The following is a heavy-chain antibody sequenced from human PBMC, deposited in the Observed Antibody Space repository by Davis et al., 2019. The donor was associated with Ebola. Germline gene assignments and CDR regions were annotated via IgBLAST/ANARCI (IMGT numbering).Heavy chain of an antibody. CDR3: ARDSRNTFYGMDV. Sequence: MPSETLSLTCTASGAFLRNYLCSWIRQAPGKGLEWIGSIDYSGNTYSNPSLKSRVTISGDMSKKQISLNLTSVSAADTAVYYCARDSRNTFYGMDVWGQGTTVTVSS. D-gene: IGHD2/OR15-2a*01. V-gene: IGHV4-59*01. J-gene: IGHJ6*02. CDR1: GAFLRNYL. CDR2: IDYSGNT.